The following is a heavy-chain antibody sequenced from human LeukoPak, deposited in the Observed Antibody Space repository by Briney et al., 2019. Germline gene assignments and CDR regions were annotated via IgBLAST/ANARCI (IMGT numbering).Heavy chain of an antibody. CDR1: GGSFSGYY. J-gene: IGHJ6*03. V-gene: IGHV4-34*01. CDR3: ASNGGYCSGASCRYYCFYMDV. CDR2: INHSGTT. Sequence: SETLSLTCAVYGGSFSGYYWSWIRQPPGKGLEWIGEINHSGTTNYNPSLESRVTISADTSMSQFSLKLRSVNAADTAVYYCASNGGYCSGASCRYYCFYMDVWGKGTTVTVSS. D-gene: IGHD2-15*01.